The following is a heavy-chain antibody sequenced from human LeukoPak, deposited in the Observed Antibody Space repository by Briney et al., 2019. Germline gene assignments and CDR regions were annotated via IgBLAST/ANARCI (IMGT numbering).Heavy chain of an antibody. CDR1: GFTFSSYT. V-gene: IGHV3-23*01. J-gene: IGHJ4*02. D-gene: IGHD2-21*02. CDR3: AKAHDNCGGDCSPLDYNDY. CDR2: MNGRGLTT. Sequence: GGSLRLSCAASGFTFSSYTMNWVRQAPGKGLEWVSTMNGRGLTTYYADSVKGRFTISRDNSKNTLYLYMNSLRAEDTAVYYCAKAHDNCGGDCSPLDYNDYWGQGTLVTVSS.